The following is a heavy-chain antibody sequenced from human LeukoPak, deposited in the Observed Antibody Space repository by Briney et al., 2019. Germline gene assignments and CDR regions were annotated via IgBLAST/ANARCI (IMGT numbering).Heavy chain of an antibody. V-gene: IGHV3-23*01. CDR1: GFTFKSHG. CDR3: ARDSAVGLGYYYYYMDV. D-gene: IGHD3-16*01. Sequence: GGSLRLSCEASGFTFKSHGMSWVRQAPGKGLEWVSGISGSGHFTDYADSVKGRFTISRDNSKNTLYLQMNSLRAEDTAVYYCARDSAVGLGYYYYYMDVWGKGTTVTVSS. CDR2: ISGSGHFT. J-gene: IGHJ6*03.